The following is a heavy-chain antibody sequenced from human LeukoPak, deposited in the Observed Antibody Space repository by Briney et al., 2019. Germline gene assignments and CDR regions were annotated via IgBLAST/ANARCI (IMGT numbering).Heavy chain of an antibody. CDR1: GYTFTGYY. V-gene: IGHV1-46*01. J-gene: IGHJ6*03. CDR2: INPSGGST. D-gene: IGHD3-22*01. Sequence: ASVKVSCKASGYTFTGYYMHWVRQAPGQGLEWMGIINPSGGSTSYAQKFQGRVTMTRDTSTSTVYMELSSLRSEDTAVYYCARDWNYYDSSGYGRNYYYMDVWGKGTTVTVSS. CDR3: ARDWNYYDSSGYGRNYYYMDV.